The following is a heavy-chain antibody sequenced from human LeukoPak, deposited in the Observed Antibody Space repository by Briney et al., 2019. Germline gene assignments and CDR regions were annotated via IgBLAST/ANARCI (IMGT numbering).Heavy chain of an antibody. V-gene: IGHV4-61*02. CDR3: ARDQGSYPYCFDS. D-gene: IGHD1-26*01. Sequence: SETLSLTCTVSGGSISSSSYYWSWIRQPAGKGLEWIGRIYTSGSTSYNPSLKSRVTMSVDTSKNQFSLQLSSVTAADTAVYYCARDQGSYPYCFDSWGQGTLVTVSS. CDR1: GGSISSSSYY. CDR2: IYTSGST. J-gene: IGHJ4*02.